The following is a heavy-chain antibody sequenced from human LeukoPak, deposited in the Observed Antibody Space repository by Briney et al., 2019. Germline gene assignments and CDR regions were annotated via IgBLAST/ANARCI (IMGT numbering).Heavy chain of an antibody. Sequence: PGGSLRLSCAASGFTFSSYAMSWVRQAPGKGLEWVSAISGSGGSTYYADSVKGRFTISRDNSKNTLYLQMNSLRAEDTAVYYCARGGYYENYYYGMDVWGQGTTVTVSS. V-gene: IGHV3-23*01. CDR3: ARGGYYENYYYGMDV. CDR2: ISGSGGST. D-gene: IGHD2-15*01. CDR1: GFTFSSYA. J-gene: IGHJ6*02.